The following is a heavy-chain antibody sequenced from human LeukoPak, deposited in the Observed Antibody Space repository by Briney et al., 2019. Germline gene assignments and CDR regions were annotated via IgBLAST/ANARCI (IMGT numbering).Heavy chain of an antibody. J-gene: IGHJ4*02. CDR1: GFTFGDYL. Sequence: LSGGSLRLSCTASGFTFGDYLMSWLRQAPGKGLEWIGFISGGTTEYAASVKGRFTISRDDSTSIAYLQMNSLTTEDTAVYYCSRGSGWLSVYWGQGTLVTVSS. CDR3: SRGSGWLSVY. V-gene: IGHV3-49*03. D-gene: IGHD6-19*01. CDR2: ISGGTT.